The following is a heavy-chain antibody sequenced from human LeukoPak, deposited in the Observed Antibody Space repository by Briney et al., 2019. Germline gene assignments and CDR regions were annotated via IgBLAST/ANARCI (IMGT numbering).Heavy chain of an antibody. CDR2: ISGSGGST. J-gene: IGHJ4*02. V-gene: IGHV3-23*01. CDR1: GFTFSSYG. Sequence: SGGSLRLSCAASGFTFSSYGMSWVRHVPGKGLEWVSAISGSGGSTYYADSVKGRFTISRDNSKNTLYLQMNSLRAEDTAVYYCAKEYYDSSGYYFDYWGQGTLVTVSS. D-gene: IGHD3-22*01. CDR3: AKEYYDSSGYYFDY.